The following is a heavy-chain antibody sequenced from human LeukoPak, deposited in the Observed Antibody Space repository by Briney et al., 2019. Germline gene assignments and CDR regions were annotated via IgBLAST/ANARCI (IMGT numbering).Heavy chain of an antibody. V-gene: IGHV3-7*03. CDR2: INKDGGEK. J-gene: IGHJ4*02. Sequence: TGGSLRLSCAASGFTFSSYWMSWVRQAPGKGLEWVANINKDGGEKYYVDSVKGRFTISRDNAKSSLYLQMNSLRADDTAVYYCVKDSPPRYSGSPPAYWGQGTLVTVSS. CDR1: GFTFSSYW. D-gene: IGHD1-26*01. CDR3: VKDSPPRYSGSPPAY.